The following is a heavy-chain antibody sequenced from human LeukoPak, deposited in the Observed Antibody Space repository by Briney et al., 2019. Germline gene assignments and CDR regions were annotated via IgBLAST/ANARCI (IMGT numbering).Heavy chain of an antibody. CDR1: GFTVSSNY. V-gene: IGHV3-53*01. J-gene: IGHJ4*02. CDR3: ARRLGYCSGGSCYYFDY. D-gene: IGHD2-15*01. Sequence: GGSLRLSCAASGFTVSSNYMSWVRQAPGKGLEWASVIYSGGSTYYADSVKGRFTISRDNSKNTLYLQMNSLRAEDTAVYYCARRLGYCSGGSCYYFDYWGQGTLVTVSS. CDR2: IYSGGST.